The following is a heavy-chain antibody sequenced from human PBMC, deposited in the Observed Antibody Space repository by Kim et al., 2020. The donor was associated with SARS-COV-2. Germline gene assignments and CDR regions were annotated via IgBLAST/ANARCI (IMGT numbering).Heavy chain of an antibody. J-gene: IGHJ4*02. CDR2: IHHDGYT. V-gene: IGHV4-34*01. Sequence: SETLSLTCAVSGGSFSGYFWSWLRQTPGKVPEWIGEIHHDGYTNYHPSLTGRVTISVDISKSQFSLRVASVTAADTAVYYCARGGRLQLFKYWGQGTQVTVSS. D-gene: IGHD6-6*01. CDR3: ARGGRLQLFKY. CDR1: GGSFSGYF.